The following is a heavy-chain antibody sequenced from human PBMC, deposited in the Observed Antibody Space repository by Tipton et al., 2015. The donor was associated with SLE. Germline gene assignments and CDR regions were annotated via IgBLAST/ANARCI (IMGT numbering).Heavy chain of an antibody. J-gene: IGHJ4*02. CDR3: ATSRKGVCYPHYFDY. V-gene: IGHV4-59*12. CDR1: GGSITGYY. D-gene: IGHD3-10*01. CDR2: IFYTGGT. Sequence: TLSLTCIVSGGSITGYYWSWIRQPPGKGLEWIGHIFYTGGTNYHPSLKSRVAMSIDTSKNQFSLKLTSVTAADTAVYYCATSRKGVCYPHYFDYWGQGARVAFSS.